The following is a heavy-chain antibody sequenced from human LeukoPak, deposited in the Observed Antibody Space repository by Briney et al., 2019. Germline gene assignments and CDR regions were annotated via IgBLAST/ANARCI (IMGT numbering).Heavy chain of an antibody. Sequence: PGGSLRLSCAASGFTFSSYNMNWVRQAPGKGLEWVSSISTGSTYIYYADSVKGRFTISRDNTKNSLYLQMNSLRAEDTAVYHCTREGVDVFDIWGQGTMVTVSS. D-gene: IGHD3-10*01. CDR3: TREGVDVFDI. CDR1: GFTFSSYN. CDR2: ISTGSTYI. V-gene: IGHV3-21*01. J-gene: IGHJ3*02.